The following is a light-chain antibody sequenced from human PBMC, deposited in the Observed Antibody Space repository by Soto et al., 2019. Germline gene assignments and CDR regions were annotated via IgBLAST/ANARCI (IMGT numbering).Light chain of an antibody. CDR3: QKYSGFSRK. V-gene: IGKV1-5*03. CDR1: QSISGW. J-gene: IGKJ1*01. CDR2: KAS. Sequence: GDRVTITCRASQSISGWLAWYQQKPGKAPKLLIYKASSLHSGVPSRFSGSGSGTEFTLTISSLQPDDFSTYYCQKYSGFSRKFGQGTKVAIK.